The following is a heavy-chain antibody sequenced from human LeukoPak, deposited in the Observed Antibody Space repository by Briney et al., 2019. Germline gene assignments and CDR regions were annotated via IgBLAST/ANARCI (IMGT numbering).Heavy chain of an antibody. V-gene: IGHV3-53*01. D-gene: IGHD3-22*01. CDR3: AKNGGGYYYYFDY. Sequence: GGSLRLSCAASGFTVSSNYMSWVRQAPGKGLEWVSVIYSGGSTYYADSVKGRFTISRDNPKNTLYLQMNSLRAEDTAVYYCAKNGGGYYYYFDYWGQGTLVTVSS. J-gene: IGHJ4*02. CDR2: IYSGGST. CDR1: GFTVSSNY.